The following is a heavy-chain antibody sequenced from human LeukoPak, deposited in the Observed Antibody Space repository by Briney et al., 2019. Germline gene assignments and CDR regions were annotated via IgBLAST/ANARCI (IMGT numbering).Heavy chain of an antibody. J-gene: IGHJ6*02. CDR3: ARGGGLDV. CDR1: GFDFGTYA. CDR2: VSNGGSST. D-gene: IGHD3-16*01. Sequence: GGSLRLSCVASGFDFGTYAMSWVRQAPGKGPEWVSTVSNGGSSTYYADSVRGRFTVSRDNSKITLYLQMSNLRAEDTAVYFCARGGGLDVWGQGATVTVSS. V-gene: IGHV3-23*01.